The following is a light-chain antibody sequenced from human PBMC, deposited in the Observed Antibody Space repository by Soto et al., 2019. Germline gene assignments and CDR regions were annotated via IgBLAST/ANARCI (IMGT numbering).Light chain of an antibody. Sequence: EIVLTQSPGTLSLSPGERATLACRASQSVSNNYLAWYQQKPGQAPRLLICGASNRATGIPDRFSGSGSGTDFTLTISRLEPEDFVVYYCQQYGSSPPFTFGPGTTVDIK. CDR3: QQYGSSPPFT. J-gene: IGKJ3*01. V-gene: IGKV3-20*01. CDR2: GAS. CDR1: QSVSNNY.